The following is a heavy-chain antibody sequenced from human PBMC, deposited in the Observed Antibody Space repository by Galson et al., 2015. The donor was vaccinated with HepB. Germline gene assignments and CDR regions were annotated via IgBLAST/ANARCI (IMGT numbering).Heavy chain of an antibody. CDR1: GFTFSSYS. CDR2: ISSSSSTI. V-gene: IGHV3-48*04. Sequence: SLRLSCAASGFTFSSYSMNWVRQAPGKGLEWVSYISSSSSTIYYTDYVQGRFTISRDNAKNSLYLQMNSLRAEDTAAYYCARDLYWLGYSSSWYRTYGMDVWGQGTTVTVSS. CDR3: ARDLYWLGYSSSWYRTYGMDV. J-gene: IGHJ6*02. D-gene: IGHD6-13*01.